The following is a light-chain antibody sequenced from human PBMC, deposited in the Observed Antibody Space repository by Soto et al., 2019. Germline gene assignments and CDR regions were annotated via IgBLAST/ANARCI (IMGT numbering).Light chain of an antibody. J-gene: IGKJ1*01. V-gene: IGKV1-5*01. CDR1: QTITNW. CDR2: DAS. CDR3: QQYKSFWT. Sequence: DIQMTQSPSILSASVVDRVTITCRSSQTITNWLAWYQQKPGKAPRLLIYDASSLESWVPSRFSGSGSGTEFALTISSLRSEDFATYYCQQYKSFWTFGQGTKVDIK.